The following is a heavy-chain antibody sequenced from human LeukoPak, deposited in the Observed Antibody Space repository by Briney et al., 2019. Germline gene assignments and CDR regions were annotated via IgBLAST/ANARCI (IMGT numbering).Heavy chain of an antibody. J-gene: IGHJ6*02. V-gene: IGHV3-23*01. Sequence: GGSLRLSCAASGFTFSSYEMNWVRQAPGKGLEWVSAFGAGTGAITIYADSVKGRFTISRDDSKSTLYLQMNSLRAEDTAIYYCAKNYEPGRGVPYGMDVWGQGTTVTVSS. D-gene: IGHD3-10*01. CDR3: AKNYEPGRGVPYGMDV. CDR1: GFTFSSYE. CDR2: FGAGTGAIT.